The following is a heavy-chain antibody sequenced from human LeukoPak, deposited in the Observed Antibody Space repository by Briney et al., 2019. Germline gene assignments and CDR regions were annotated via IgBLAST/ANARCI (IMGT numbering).Heavy chain of an antibody. CDR2: IIPIFGTA. D-gene: IGHD3-22*01. CDR1: GGTFSSYA. CDR3: ARDLVVVTAKGFDP. J-gene: IGHJ5*02. V-gene: IGHV1-69*06. Sequence: SVKVSCKASGGTFSSYAISWVRQAPGQGLEWMGGIIPIFGTANYAQKFQGRVTITADKSTSTAYMELSSLRAEDTAVYYCARDLVVVTAKGFDPWGQGTLVTVSS.